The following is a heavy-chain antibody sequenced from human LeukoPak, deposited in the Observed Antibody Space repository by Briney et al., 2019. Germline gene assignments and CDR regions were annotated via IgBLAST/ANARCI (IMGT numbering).Heavy chain of an antibody. V-gene: IGHV4-34*01. D-gene: IGHD6-19*01. CDR1: GGSFSGYY. CDR3: ARDLNSVAVAGTDPKHDY. J-gene: IGHJ4*02. CDR2: INHSGST. Sequence: SETLSLTCAVYGGSFSGYYWSWIRQPPGKGLEWIGEINHSGSTNYNPSLKSRVTISVGTSKNQFSLKLSSVTAEDTAVYYCARDLNSVAVAGTDPKHDYWGQGTLVTVSS.